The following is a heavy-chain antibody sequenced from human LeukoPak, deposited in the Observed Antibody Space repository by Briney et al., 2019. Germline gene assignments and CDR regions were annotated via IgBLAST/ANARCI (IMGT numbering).Heavy chain of an antibody. Sequence: KVSCKASGYTFTSYWIGWVRQMPGKGLEWMGIIYPGDSDTRYSPSFQGQVTISADKSISTAYLQWSSLKASDTAMYYCARSEDSSGYYLHYWGQGTLVTVSS. CDR2: IYPGDSDT. CDR3: ARSEDSSGYYLHY. J-gene: IGHJ4*02. D-gene: IGHD3-22*01. CDR1: GYTFTSYW. V-gene: IGHV5-51*01.